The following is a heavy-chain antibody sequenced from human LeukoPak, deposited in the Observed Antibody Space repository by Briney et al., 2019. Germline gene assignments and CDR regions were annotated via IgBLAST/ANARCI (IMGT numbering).Heavy chain of an antibody. CDR2: FYYTGST. D-gene: IGHD4-23*01. V-gene: IGHV4-59*01. J-gene: IGHJ4*02. CDR3: ARGGNALDY. CDR1: GGSISTYY. Sequence: SETLSLTCTVSGGSISTYYWSWIRQPPGKGLDWIGPFYYTGSTNYNPSLRSRVTISLDTSKNQISLRLSSVTAAHTAVYYCARGGNALDYWGQGTLVTVFS.